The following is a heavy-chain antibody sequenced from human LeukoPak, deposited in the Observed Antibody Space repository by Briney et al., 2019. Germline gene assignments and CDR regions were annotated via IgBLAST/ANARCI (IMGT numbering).Heavy chain of an antibody. CDR1: GGTFSSYA. CDR2: IIPIFGTA. CDR3: ARDRYCSSTSGYPSAFDI. Sequence: ASVKVSCKASGGTFSSYAISWVRQAPGQGLEWMGGIIPIFGTANYAQKFQGRVTITTDESTSTAYMELSSLRSEDTAVYYCARDRYCSSTSGYPSAFDIWGQGTMVTVSS. V-gene: IGHV1-69*05. J-gene: IGHJ3*02. D-gene: IGHD2-2*01.